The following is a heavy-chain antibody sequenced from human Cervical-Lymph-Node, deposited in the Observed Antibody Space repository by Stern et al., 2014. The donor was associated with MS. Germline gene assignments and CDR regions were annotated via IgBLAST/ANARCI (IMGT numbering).Heavy chain of an antibody. Sequence: QVQLLESGPGLLKPSETLSLNCTVSGDSITSLSWSWIRQPPGKGPEWIGYIYSSGRTNYNPSLKTRVPMSVDTSNNQFSLRLSSVTAADTAVYYCARDAGDGKFGELSRFDYWGQGTLVTVSS. CDR3: ARDAGDGKFGELSRFDY. CDR1: GDSITSLS. J-gene: IGHJ4*02. D-gene: IGHD3-10*01. V-gene: IGHV4-59*01. CDR2: IYSSGRT.